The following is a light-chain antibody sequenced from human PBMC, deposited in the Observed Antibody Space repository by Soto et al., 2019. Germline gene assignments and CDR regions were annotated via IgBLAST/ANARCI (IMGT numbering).Light chain of an antibody. V-gene: IGLV1-47*02. CDR2: SNN. Sequence: QAVVTQPPSASGTPGQRVSISGSGRNSNIGSNAVYWYQQFPGTAPKFLIYSNNQRPSGVLDGFSGSKSGTSASLAISGLRSEDEADYYCAAWDDSLSGWGFCGGTQLTVL. J-gene: IGLJ3*02. CDR3: AAWDDSLSGWG. CDR1: NSNIGSNA.